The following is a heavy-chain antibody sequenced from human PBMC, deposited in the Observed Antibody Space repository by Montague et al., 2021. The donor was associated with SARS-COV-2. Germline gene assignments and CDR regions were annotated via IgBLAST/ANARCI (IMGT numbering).Heavy chain of an antibody. CDR3: ARTEYNWNDWFDP. Sequence: SETLSLTCTVSGGSISSYYWSWIRQSPGKGLEWIGYIFHSGITDYNPSLKSRVTISVDMPKNQFSLQLNSVTAADSAVYYCARTEYNWNDWFDPWGRGTLVTVSS. J-gene: IGHJ5*02. V-gene: IGHV4-59*13. D-gene: IGHD1-20*01. CDR1: GGSISSYY. CDR2: IFHSGIT.